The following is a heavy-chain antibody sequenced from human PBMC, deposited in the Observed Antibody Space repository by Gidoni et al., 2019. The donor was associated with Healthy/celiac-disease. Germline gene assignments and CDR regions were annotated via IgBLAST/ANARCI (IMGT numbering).Heavy chain of an antibody. V-gene: IGHV3-21*01. J-gene: IGHJ5*02. CDR2: ISSSSSYI. D-gene: IGHD3-3*01. Sequence: EVQLVESGGGLVKPGGSLRLSCAASGFTFSSYSMNWVRQAPGKGLEWVSSISSSSSYIYYADSVKGRFTISRDNAKNSLYLQMNSLRAEDTAVYYCARDLGNYDFWSGYYGFDDWGQGTLVTVSS. CDR3: ARDLGNYDFWSGYYGFDD. CDR1: GFTFSSYS.